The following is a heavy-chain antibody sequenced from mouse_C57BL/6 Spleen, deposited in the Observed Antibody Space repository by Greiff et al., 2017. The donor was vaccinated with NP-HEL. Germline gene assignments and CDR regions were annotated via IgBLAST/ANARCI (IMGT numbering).Heavy chain of an antibody. Sequence: QVQLQQSGAELAKPGASVKLSCKASGYTFTSYWMHWVKQRPGQGLEWIGFINPSSGYTKYNQKFKDKATLTADKSSSTAYMQLSSLTYEDSAVYYCASNYCGSSYGTYCAMYYWGQGTSVTVSS. CDR1: GYTFTSYW. CDR3: ASNYCGSSYGTYCAMYY. J-gene: IGHJ4*01. CDR2: INPSSGYT. D-gene: IGHD1-1*01. V-gene: IGHV1-7*01.